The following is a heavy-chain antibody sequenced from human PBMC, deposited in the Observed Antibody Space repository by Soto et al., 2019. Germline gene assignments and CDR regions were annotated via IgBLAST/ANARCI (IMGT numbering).Heavy chain of an antibody. CDR2: ISWNSGSI. D-gene: IGHD1-26*01. J-gene: IGHJ3*02. V-gene: IGHV3-9*01. CDR1: GFTFDDYV. Sequence: GGSLRLSCAASGFTFDDYVMHWVRQAPGKGLEWVSGISWNSGSIGYADSVKGRFTISRDNAKNSLYLQMNSLRAEDTALYYCAKDMSKEKVGATAFDIWGQGTMVTVSS. CDR3: AKDMSKEKVGATAFDI.